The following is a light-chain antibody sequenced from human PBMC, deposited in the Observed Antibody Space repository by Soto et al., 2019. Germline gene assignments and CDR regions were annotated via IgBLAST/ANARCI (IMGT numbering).Light chain of an antibody. V-gene: IGLV1-40*01. J-gene: IGLJ1*01. CDR3: QSYDSSLSGYV. CDR2: GNS. Sequence: QPLLTQPPSVSGAPGQRVTISSTGSSSNIGAGYDVHWYQQLPGTAPKLLIYGNSNRPSGVPDRFSGSKSGTSASLAITGLQAEDEADYYCQSYDSSLSGYVFGTGTKLTVL. CDR1: SSNIGAGYD.